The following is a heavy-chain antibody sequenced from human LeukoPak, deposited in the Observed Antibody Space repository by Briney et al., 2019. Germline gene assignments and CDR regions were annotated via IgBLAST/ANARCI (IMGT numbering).Heavy chain of an antibody. CDR1: GGSLSGYY. D-gene: IGHD3-10*01. J-gene: IGHJ4*02. Sequence: SETLSLTCAVYGGSLSGYYWSWIRQPPGKGLEWIGEINHSGRTHSNPSLKSRVTISVDPSKNQFSLKLSYVTAEDTAVYYCARGLDSGEFDYWGQGTLVTVSS. CDR3: ARGLDSGEFDY. V-gene: IGHV4-34*01. CDR2: INHSGRT.